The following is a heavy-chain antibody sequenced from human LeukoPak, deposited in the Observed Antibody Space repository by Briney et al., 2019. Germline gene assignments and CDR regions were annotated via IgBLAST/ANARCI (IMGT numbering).Heavy chain of an antibody. V-gene: IGHV1-2*02. CDR3: ATSNYGYYYYMDV. CDR1: VYTFTGYY. D-gene: IGHD4-11*01. J-gene: IGHJ6*03. CDR2: INPNSGGT. Sequence: GASVKVSCKAYVYTFTGYYMHWVRQAPGQGLEWMGGINPNSGGTNYAQKFQGRVTMTRDTSISTAYMELSRLRSDDTAVYYCATSNYGYYYYMDVWGKGTTVTVSS.